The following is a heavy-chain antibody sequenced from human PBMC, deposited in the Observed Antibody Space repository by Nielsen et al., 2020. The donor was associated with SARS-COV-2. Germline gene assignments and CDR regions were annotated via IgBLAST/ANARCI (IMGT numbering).Heavy chain of an antibody. J-gene: IGHJ4*02. V-gene: IGHV3-49*03. CDR1: GFTFGDYA. D-gene: IGHD3-3*01. Sequence: GGSLRLSCTASGFTFGDYAMSWFRQAPGKGLEWVGFIRSKAYGGTTEYAASVKGRFTISRDDSKSIAYLQMNSLKTEDTAVYYCTRQDFWSATHFDYWGQGTLVTVSS. CDR3: TRQDFWSATHFDY. CDR2: IRSKAYGGTT.